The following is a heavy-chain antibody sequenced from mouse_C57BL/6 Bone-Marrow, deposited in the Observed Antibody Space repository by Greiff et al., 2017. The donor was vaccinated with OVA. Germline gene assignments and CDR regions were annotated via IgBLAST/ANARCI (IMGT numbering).Heavy chain of an antibody. CDR3: ARWDYYGSSYDY. V-gene: IGHV5-6*01. CDR1: GFTFSSYG. Sequence: EVQLVESGGDLVKPGGSLKLSCAASGFTFSSYGMSWVRQTPDKRLEWVATISSGGSYTYYPDSVKGRFTISRDNAKNTLYLQMSSLKSEDTAMYYCARWDYYGSSYDYWGQGTTLTVSS. D-gene: IGHD1-1*01. J-gene: IGHJ2*01. CDR2: ISSGGSYT.